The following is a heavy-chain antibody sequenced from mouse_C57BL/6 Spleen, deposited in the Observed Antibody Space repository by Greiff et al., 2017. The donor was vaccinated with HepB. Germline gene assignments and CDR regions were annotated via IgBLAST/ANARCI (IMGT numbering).Heavy chain of an antibody. V-gene: IGHV14-2*01. CDR1: GFNIKDYY. D-gene: IGHD1-1*01. CDR3: ARSHYYGSSPYYAMDY. J-gene: IGHJ4*01. Sequence: VQLQQSGAELVKPGASVKLSCTASGFNIKDYYMHWVKQRTEQGLEWIGRIDPEDGETKYAPQFQGKATITADTSSNTAYLQLSSLTSEDTAVYYCARSHYYGSSPYYAMDYWGQGTSVTVSS. CDR2: IDPEDGET.